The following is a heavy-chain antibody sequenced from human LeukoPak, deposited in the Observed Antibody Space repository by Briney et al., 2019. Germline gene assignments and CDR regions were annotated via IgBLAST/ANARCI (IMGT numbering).Heavy chain of an antibody. V-gene: IGHV3-53*01. D-gene: IGHD3-9*01. Sequence: GGSLRLSCAASGFTFSSYAMHWVRQAPGKGLEWVSVIYHSGNTDYADSVKGRFTISRDNSKNTVYLQMSSLRAEDTAVYYCARVRVTGYSNFAYWGQGTLVTVSS. J-gene: IGHJ4*02. CDR1: GFTFSSYA. CDR3: ARVRVTGYSNFAY. CDR2: IYHSGNT.